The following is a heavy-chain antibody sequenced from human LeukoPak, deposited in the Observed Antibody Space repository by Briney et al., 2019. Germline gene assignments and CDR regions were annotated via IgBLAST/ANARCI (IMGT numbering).Heavy chain of an antibody. V-gene: IGHV3-21*01. J-gene: IGHJ6*03. D-gene: IGHD1-26*01. Sequence: GGSLRLSWAASGFTFVDFGMNWVRQAQGRAMEWVSSVPSRATYIFYADSVKGRFTISRDNAKNSLYLQMDSLGPEDTAVYYCARDPYSGNYGNDYYYYMDVWGKGTTVTISS. CDR2: VPSRATYI. CDR1: GFTFVDFG. CDR3: ARDPYSGNYGNDYYYYMDV.